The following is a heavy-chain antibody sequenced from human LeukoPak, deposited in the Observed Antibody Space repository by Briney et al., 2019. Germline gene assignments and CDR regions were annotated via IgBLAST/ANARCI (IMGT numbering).Heavy chain of an antibody. CDR1: GYTLTELS. V-gene: IGHV1-24*01. Sequence: ASVKVSCKVSGYTLTELSMHWVRQAPGKGLEWMGGFDPEDGETIYAQKFQGRVTMTEDTSTDTAYMELSSLRSEDTAVYHCATGTSKQYSSGWYWGDYWGQGTLVTVAS. D-gene: IGHD6-19*01. CDR2: FDPEDGET. CDR3: ATGTSKQYSSGWYWGDY. J-gene: IGHJ4*02.